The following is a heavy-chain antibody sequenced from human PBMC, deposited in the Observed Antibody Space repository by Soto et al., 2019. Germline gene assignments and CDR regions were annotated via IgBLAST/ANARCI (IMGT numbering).Heavy chain of an antibody. J-gene: IGHJ5*02. V-gene: IGHV4-34*01. CDR1: GGSFSGYY. CDR3: TRPRGERCSGGSCYLPWFDP. D-gene: IGHD2-15*01. Sequence: SETLSLTCAVYGGSFSGYYWSWIRQPPGKGLEWIGEINHSGSTNYNPSLKSRVTISVDTSKNQFSLKLSSVTAADTAVYYCTRPRGERCSGGSCYLPWFDPWGQGTLVTVSS. CDR2: INHSGST.